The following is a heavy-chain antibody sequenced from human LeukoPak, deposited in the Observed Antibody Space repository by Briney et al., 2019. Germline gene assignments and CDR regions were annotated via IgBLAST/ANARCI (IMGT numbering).Heavy chain of an antibody. J-gene: IGHJ4*02. D-gene: IGHD5-12*01. CDR1: GYTFAGYY. Sequence: ASVKVSSKASGYTFAGYYMRWVRQAPGQGLEWMGWINPNSGGTNYAQKFQGRDTMTRDTSISTAYMELSRLRSDDTDAYYCARGPPHLYSGYDWTGYYFDYWGQGTLVTVSS. CDR2: INPNSGGT. V-gene: IGHV1-2*02. CDR3: ARGPPHLYSGYDWTGYYFDY.